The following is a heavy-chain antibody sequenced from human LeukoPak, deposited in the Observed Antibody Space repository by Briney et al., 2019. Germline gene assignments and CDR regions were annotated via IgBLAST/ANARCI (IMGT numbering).Heavy chain of an antibody. Sequence: GGSLRLSCAASGFTFSSYSMNWVRQAPGKGLEWVSSISSSSSYIYYADSVKGRFTISRDNAKNSLYLQMNSLRAEDTAVYYCARDRRGGDTFFDYWGQGTLVTVSS. CDR1: GFTFSSYS. J-gene: IGHJ4*02. V-gene: IGHV3-21*01. D-gene: IGHD2-21*02. CDR3: ARDRRGGDTFFDY. CDR2: ISSSSSYI.